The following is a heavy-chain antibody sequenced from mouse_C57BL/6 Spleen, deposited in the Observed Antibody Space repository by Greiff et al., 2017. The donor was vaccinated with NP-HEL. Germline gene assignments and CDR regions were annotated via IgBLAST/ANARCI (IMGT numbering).Heavy chain of an antibody. V-gene: IGHV5-4*01. J-gene: IGHJ4*01. CDR3: AREGSNYDMDY. Sequence: EVQLQESGGGLVKPGGSLKLSCAASGFTFSSYAMSWVRQTPEKRLEWVATISDGGSYTYYPDNVKGRFTISRDNAKNNLYLQMSHLKSEDTAMYYCAREGSNYDMDYWGQGTSVTVSS. CDR2: ISDGGSYT. CDR1: GFTFSSYA. D-gene: IGHD5-1*01.